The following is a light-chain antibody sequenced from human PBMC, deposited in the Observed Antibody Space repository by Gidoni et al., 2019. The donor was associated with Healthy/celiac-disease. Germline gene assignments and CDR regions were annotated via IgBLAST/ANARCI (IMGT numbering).Light chain of an antibody. V-gene: IGLV3-1*01. Sequence: SYEPTQPLSVSVSPGQTASITCSGDKLGDKYACWYQQKPGQSPVLVIYQDSKRPSGIPERFSGSNSGNTATLTISGTQAMDEADYYCQAWDSSKVFGGGTKLTVL. CDR3: QAWDSSKV. J-gene: IGLJ2*01. CDR1: KLGDKY. CDR2: QDS.